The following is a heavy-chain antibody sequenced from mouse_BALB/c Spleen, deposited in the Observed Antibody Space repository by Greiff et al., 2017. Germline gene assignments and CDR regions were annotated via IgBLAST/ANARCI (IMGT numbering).Heavy chain of an antibody. CDR1: GYSITSDYA. J-gene: IGHJ4*01. Sequence: VQLQQSGPGLVKPSQSLSLTCTVTGYSITSDYAWNWIRQFPGNKLEWMGYISYSGSTSYNPSLKSRISITRDTSKNQFFLQLNSVTTEDTATYYCARGYGILYYAMDYWGQGTSVTVSS. V-gene: IGHV3-2*02. CDR3: ARGYGILYYAMDY. CDR2: ISYSGST. D-gene: IGHD2-10*02.